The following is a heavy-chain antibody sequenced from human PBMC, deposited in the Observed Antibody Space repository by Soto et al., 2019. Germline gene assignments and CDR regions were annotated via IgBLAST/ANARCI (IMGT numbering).Heavy chain of an antibody. D-gene: IGHD1-7*01. V-gene: IGHV3-64*01. CDR3: VRRVSGNYDY. J-gene: IGHJ4*02. Sequence: EVQLAESGGGMVQPGGSLRLSCVASGFTFSSYDMHWVRQAPGKGLEYVSSISSNGGTTYYGNSVKGRFTISRDNSTNPLYLQMGSLRAEDMAVYYCVRRVSGNYDYWGQGTLVTVSS. CDR2: ISSNGGTT. CDR1: GFTFSSYD.